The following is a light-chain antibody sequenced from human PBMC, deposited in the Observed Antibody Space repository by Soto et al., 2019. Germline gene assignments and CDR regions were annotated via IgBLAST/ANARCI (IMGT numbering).Light chain of an antibody. Sequence: DIQMTQSPPSLSASVGDRVTITCRASQSISSYLNWYQQKPGKAPKLLIYGASSLHTGVPSRFSGSGSGTDFTLTISSLQPEDFATYYCQQSYSSPTFGGGTKVKIK. CDR2: GAS. V-gene: IGKV1-39*01. CDR1: QSISSY. J-gene: IGKJ4*01. CDR3: QQSYSSPT.